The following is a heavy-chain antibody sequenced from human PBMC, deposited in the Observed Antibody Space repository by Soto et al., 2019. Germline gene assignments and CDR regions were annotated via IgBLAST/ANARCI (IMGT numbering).Heavy chain of an antibody. CDR2: INHSGST. CDR1: GGSFSGYY. CDR3: ARAEINYYYYYMDV. J-gene: IGHJ6*03. V-gene: IGHV4-34*01. Sequence: SETLSLTCAVYGGSFSGYYWSWIRQPPGKGLEWIGEINHSGSTNYNPSIKSRVTISVDTSKNQFSLKLSSVTAADTAVYCCARAEINYYYYYMDVWGKGTTVT.